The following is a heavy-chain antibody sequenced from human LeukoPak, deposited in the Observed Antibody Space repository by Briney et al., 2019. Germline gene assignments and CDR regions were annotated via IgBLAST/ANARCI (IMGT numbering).Heavy chain of an antibody. CDR2: IIPIFGTA. J-gene: IGHJ3*02. D-gene: IGHD4-23*01. V-gene: IGHV1-69*05. Sequence: ASVKVSCKASGYTFTGYYMHWVRQAPGQGLEWMGGIIPIFGTANYAQKFQGRVTITTDESTSTAYMELSSLRSEDTAVYYCVVVTPTASPAFDIWGQGTMVTVSS. CDR3: VVVTPTASPAFDI. CDR1: GYTFTGYY.